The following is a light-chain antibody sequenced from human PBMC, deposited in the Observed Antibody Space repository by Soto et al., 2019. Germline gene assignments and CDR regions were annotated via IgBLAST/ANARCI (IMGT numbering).Light chain of an antibody. V-gene: IGKV1-5*03. CDR2: KAS. CDR3: QQYNSYWT. Sequence: DIQMTQSPSTLSASVGDRVTITCRASQSISSWLAWYQQKPGKAPKLLIYKASSLESGVPSRFSGSGSGTEFPLTISSLQPDDFATYYCQQYNSYWTLGQGTKVEI. CDR1: QSISSW. J-gene: IGKJ1*01.